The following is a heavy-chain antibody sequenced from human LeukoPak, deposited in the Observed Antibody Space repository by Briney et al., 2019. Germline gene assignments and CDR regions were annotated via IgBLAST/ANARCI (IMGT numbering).Heavy chain of an antibody. V-gene: IGHV4-34*01. D-gene: IGHD6-19*01. Sequence: SETLSLTCAVYGGSFSGYYWSWIRQPPGKGLEWIGEINHSGSTNYNPSLKSRVTILVDTSKNQFSLKLSSVTAADTAVYYCARAEMYSSGWYDWYFDLWGRGTLVTVSS. CDR3: ARAEMYSSGWYDWYFDL. J-gene: IGHJ2*01. CDR1: GGSFSGYY. CDR2: INHSGST.